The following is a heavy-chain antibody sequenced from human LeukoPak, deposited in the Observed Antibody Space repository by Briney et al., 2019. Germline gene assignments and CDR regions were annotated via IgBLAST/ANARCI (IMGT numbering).Heavy chain of an antibody. J-gene: IGHJ6*03. CDR1: GGTFSSYA. Sequence: SVKVSCKASGGTFSSYAISWVRQAPGQGLEWMGRIIPIFGTANYAQKFQGRVTITADKSTSTAYMELSSLRSEDTAVYYCAKKPASRLSGYYYMDVWGKGTTVTVSS. CDR3: AKKPASRLSGYYYMDV. V-gene: IGHV1-69*06. CDR2: IIPIFGTA. D-gene: IGHD2/OR15-2a*01.